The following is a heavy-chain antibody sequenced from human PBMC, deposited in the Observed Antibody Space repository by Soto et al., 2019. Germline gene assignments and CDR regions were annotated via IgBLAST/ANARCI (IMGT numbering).Heavy chain of an antibody. J-gene: IGHJ4*02. CDR2: ISYDGSNK. CDR1: GFTFSSYA. V-gene: IGHV3-30*04. Sequence: QVQLVESGGGVVQPGRSLRLSCAASGFTFSSYAMHWVRQAPGKGLEWVAVISYDGSNKYYADSVEGRFTISRDNSKDTLYLQMNSLGADVKAAYYCAKRNGDSPFFDYRGQGPLVTASS. CDR3: AKRNGDSPFFDY. D-gene: IGHD4-17*01.